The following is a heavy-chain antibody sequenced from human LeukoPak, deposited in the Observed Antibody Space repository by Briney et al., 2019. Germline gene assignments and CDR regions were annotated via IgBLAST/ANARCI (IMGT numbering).Heavy chain of an antibody. CDR3: AREVSTTMIVGGAFDI. V-gene: IGHV3-7*01. Sequence: TSETLSLTCAVSGGSISSSNWWSWVRQAPGKGLEWVANIKQDGSEKYYVDSVKGRFTISRDNAKNSLYLQMNSLRAEDTAVYYCAREVSTTMIVGGAFDIWGQGTMVTVSS. CDR2: IKQDGSEK. D-gene: IGHD3-22*01. J-gene: IGHJ3*02. CDR1: GGSISSSNW.